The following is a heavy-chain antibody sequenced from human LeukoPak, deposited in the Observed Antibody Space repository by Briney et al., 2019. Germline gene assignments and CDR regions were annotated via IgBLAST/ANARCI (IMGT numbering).Heavy chain of an antibody. J-gene: IGHJ4*02. CDR3: VLGSGWHDSY. CDR1: GFTFSSYR. V-gene: IGHV3-48*04. Sequence: GGSLRLSCAASGFTFSSYRMNWVRQAPGKGLEWVSYISSSTSTIYYADSVKGRFTISRDNTKNSVYLQMNSLRVEDTAVYYCVLGSGWHDSYWGREPWSPSPQ. CDR2: ISSSTSTI. D-gene: IGHD6-19*01.